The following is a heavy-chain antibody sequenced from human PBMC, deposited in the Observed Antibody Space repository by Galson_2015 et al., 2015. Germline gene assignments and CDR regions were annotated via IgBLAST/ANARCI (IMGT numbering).Heavy chain of an antibody. V-gene: IGHV3-48*01. CDR2: ISGSSATI. D-gene: IGHD1-26*01. CDR1: GFTFSSYA. J-gene: IGHJ4*02. CDR3: ARDENSGSYTAPFFDY. Sequence: SLRLSCAASGFTFSSYAMHWVRQAPGKGLEWLSYISGSSATIYYADSVKGRFTISRDNAKKSLYLQMNSLRAEDTAMYYCARDENSGSYTAPFFDYWGQGTPVTVSS.